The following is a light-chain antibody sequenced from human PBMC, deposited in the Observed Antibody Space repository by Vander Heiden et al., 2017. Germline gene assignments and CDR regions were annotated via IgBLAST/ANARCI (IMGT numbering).Light chain of an antibody. V-gene: IGKV1-39*01. CDR2: AAS. J-gene: IGKJ1*01. CDR3: QQSYSTLTWT. CDR1: QSISSY. Sequence: TQTTQSPSSLSASVRYRVTITCRASQSISSYLNWYQQKPGKAPKVLIYAASSLQSGVPSRFSGSGCGKDFTITISSLQPEDVATYYCQQSYSTLTWTFGQGTKVEIK.